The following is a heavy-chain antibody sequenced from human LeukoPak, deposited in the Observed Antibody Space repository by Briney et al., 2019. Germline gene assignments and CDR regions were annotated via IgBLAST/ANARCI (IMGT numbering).Heavy chain of an antibody. CDR3: ARPKLTVQLERRYDLYYFDY. CDR1: GGTFSSYT. V-gene: IGHV1-69*02. D-gene: IGHD1-1*01. Sequence: SVKVSCKASGGTFSSYTISWVRQAPGQGLEWMGRIIPILGIANYAQKFQGRVTITADESTSTAYMELSSLRSEDTAVYYCARPKLTVQLERRYDLYYFDYWGQGTLVTVSS. CDR2: IIPILGIA. J-gene: IGHJ4*02.